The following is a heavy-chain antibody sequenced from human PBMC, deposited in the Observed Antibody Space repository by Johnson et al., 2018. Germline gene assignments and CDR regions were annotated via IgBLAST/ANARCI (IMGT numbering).Heavy chain of an antibody. J-gene: IGHJ3*02. CDR2: IHSGGST. Sequence: VQLVQSGGGVVQXGRSLRLXCAASGFTVSSNYMSWVRQAPGKGLEWVSVIHSGGSTYYADSVKGRFHLSVDKSKNTMYLKMNSLRAEDTAVYYCASDALAAIVGATYAVDIWGQGTMVTVSS. D-gene: IGHD1-26*01. CDR1: GFTVSSNY. V-gene: IGHV3-53*01. CDR3: ASDALAAIVGATYAVDI.